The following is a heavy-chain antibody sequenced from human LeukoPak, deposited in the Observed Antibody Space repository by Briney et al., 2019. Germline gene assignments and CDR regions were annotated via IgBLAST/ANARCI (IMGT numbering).Heavy chain of an antibody. CDR3: ARVPSYDGSGYYYGFRYYFDF. CDR2: INPNSGGT. D-gene: IGHD3-22*01. CDR1: GYTFTGYY. J-gene: IGHJ4*02. V-gene: IGHV1-2*02. Sequence: ASVTVSCKASGYTFTGYYMQWVRQAPGQGLEWMGWINPNSGGTNYAQKFQGRVTMTRDTSISTAYMELSRLRSDDTAVYYCARVPSYDGSGYYYGFRYYFDFWGQGTLVTVST.